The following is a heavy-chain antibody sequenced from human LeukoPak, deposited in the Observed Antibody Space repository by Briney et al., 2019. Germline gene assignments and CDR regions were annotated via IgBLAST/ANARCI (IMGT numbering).Heavy chain of an antibody. CDR2: IYYSGST. Sequence: PSETLSLTCTVSGGSISSYYWSWIRQPPGKGLEWIGYIYYSGSTNYNPSLKSRVTISVDTSKNQFSLKLSSVTAADTAVYYCAREGVGDYGSFDIWGRGTMVTVSS. CDR3: AREGVGDYGSFDI. D-gene: IGHD4-17*01. CDR1: GGSISSYY. J-gene: IGHJ3*02. V-gene: IGHV4-59*01.